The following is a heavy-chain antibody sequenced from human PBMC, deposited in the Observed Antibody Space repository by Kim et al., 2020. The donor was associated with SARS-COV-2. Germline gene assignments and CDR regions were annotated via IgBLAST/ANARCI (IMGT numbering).Heavy chain of an antibody. J-gene: IGHJ4*02. D-gene: IGHD3-10*01. Sequence: KSRVTISVDTSKNQFSLKLSSVTAADTAVYYCARVTHYYGSGSYSKFFDYWGQGTLVTVSS. CDR3: ARVTHYYGSGSYSKFFDY. V-gene: IGHV4-31*02.